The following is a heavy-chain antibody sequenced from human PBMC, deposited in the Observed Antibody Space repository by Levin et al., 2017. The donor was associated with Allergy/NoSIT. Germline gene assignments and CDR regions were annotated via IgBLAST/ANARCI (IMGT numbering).Heavy chain of an antibody. Sequence: EASVKVSCKASGYTFTGYYMHWVRQAPGQGLEWMGWINPNSGGTNYAQKFQGRVTMTRDTSISTAYMELSRLRSDDTAVYYCARDSSGTSFESDYWGQGTLVTVSS. CDR3: ARDSSGTSFESDY. D-gene: IGHD3-3*01. CDR2: INPNSGGT. J-gene: IGHJ4*02. CDR1: GYTFTGYY. V-gene: IGHV1-2*02.